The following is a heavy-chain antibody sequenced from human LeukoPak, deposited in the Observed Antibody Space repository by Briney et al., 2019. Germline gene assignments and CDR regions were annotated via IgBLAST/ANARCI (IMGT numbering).Heavy chain of an antibody. V-gene: IGHV3-33*01. D-gene: IGHD5-12*01. CDR1: GFILTHYG. J-gene: IGHJ4*02. Sequence: GRSLRLSCAASGFILTHYGMHWVRQAPGKGLEWVAIIWYDGSNIYYVDSVKGRFTISRDNSKNTLFLQMNSLRAEDTAVYYCVRGRGESGYDYFDYWGQGTLVTVSS. CDR3: VRGRGESGYDYFDY. CDR2: IWYDGSNI.